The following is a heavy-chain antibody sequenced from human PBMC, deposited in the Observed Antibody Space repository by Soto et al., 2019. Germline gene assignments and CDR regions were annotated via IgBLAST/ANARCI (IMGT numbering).Heavy chain of an antibody. CDR3: VILSGTAKDLDY. J-gene: IGHJ4*02. Sequence: EVRLLESGGGLVQPGGSPRLSCAVSGLTFSNYAMTWVRQAPGKGLEWISSIPGGGESTYYADSVKGRFTISRDNSKNTLFLQMDSLSAEDTALYYCVILSGTAKDLDYWGQGTLVTVSS. CDR1: GLTFSNYA. V-gene: IGHV3-23*01. CDR2: IPGGGEST. D-gene: IGHD3-10*01.